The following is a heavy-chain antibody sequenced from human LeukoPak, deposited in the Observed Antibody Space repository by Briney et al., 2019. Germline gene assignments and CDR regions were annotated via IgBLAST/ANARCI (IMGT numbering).Heavy chain of an antibody. D-gene: IGHD3-10*01. CDR2: IYYTGST. J-gene: IGHJ5*02. Sequence: SETLSLTCTVSGGSISPYYCNWIRQPPGKGLEWIGYIYYTGSTNYNPSLKSRVTISVDTSKNQFSLKLNSVTAADTAVYYCARHYGPWGQGTLVTVSS. V-gene: IGHV4-59*08. CDR3: ARHYGP. CDR1: GGSISPYY.